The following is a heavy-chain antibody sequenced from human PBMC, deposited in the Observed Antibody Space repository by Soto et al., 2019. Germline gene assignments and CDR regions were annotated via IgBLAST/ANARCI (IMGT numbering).Heavy chain of an antibody. CDR3: ARHGWIAAAGKGRGNWFDP. V-gene: IGHV5-51*01. D-gene: IGHD6-13*01. CDR2: IDPGDSDT. Sequence: GESLKISCKGSGYSFTSYWISWVRQMPGKGLEWMGRIDPGDSDTNYSPSFQGHVTISADKSISTAYLQWSSLKASDTAMYYCARHGWIAAAGKGRGNWFDPWGQGTLVTVSS. CDR1: GYSFTSYW. J-gene: IGHJ5*02.